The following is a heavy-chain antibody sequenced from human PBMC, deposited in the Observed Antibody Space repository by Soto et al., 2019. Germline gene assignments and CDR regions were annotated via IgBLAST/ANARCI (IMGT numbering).Heavy chain of an antibody. CDR3: TTGSRY. V-gene: IGHV3-15*01. D-gene: IGHD1-26*01. Sequence: PGGSLRLSCAASGFTFNDAWMSWVRQGPGKGLEWVGRIKGKTDSGTTEYTGPVEGRFTISRDDSKNTVYLQMNNLKIEDSAVYFCTTGSRYWGQGTLVTVSS. CDR1: GFTFNDAW. J-gene: IGHJ4*02. CDR2: IKGKTDSGTT.